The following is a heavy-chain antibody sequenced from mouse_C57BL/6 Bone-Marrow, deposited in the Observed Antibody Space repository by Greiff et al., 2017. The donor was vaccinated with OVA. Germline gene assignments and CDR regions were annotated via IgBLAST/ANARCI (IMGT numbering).Heavy chain of an antibody. Sequence: QVHVKQSGAELVKPGASVKLSCKASGYTFTEYTIHWVKQRSGQGLEWIGWFYPGSGSIKYNEKFKDKATLTADKSSSTVYMELSRLTSEDSAVYFCARHEDGNGWFAYWGQGTLVTVSA. V-gene: IGHV1-62-2*01. CDR1: GYTFTEYT. CDR2: FYPGSGSI. D-gene: IGHD4-1*01. J-gene: IGHJ3*01. CDR3: ARHEDGNGWFAY.